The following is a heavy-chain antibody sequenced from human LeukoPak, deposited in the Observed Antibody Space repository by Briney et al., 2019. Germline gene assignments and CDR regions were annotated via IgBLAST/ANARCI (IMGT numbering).Heavy chain of an antibody. CDR2: IYTSGST. Sequence: SQTLSLTCTVSGGSFSSGLYYWSWIRQPAGKGLEWIGRIYTSGSTNYNPSLKSRVTMSVDTSKNQFSLKLSSVTAADTAVYYCARGDCGGDCYSRNYYYMDVWGKGTTVTISS. V-gene: IGHV4-61*02. D-gene: IGHD2-21*02. CDR3: ARGDCGGDCYSRNYYYMDV. J-gene: IGHJ6*03. CDR1: GGSFSSGLYY.